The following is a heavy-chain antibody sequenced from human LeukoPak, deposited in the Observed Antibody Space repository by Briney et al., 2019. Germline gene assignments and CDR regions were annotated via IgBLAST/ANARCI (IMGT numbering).Heavy chain of an antibody. CDR1: GGSISSGGYY. Sequence: SETLSLTCTVSGGSISSGGYYWSWIRQPPGKGLEWIGYIYHSGSTYYNPSLKSRVTISVDRSKNQFSLKLSSVTAADTAVYYCARDIVVVPAAPCLGYFDLWGRGTLVTVSS. D-gene: IGHD2-2*01. CDR3: ARDIVVVPAAPCLGYFDL. CDR2: IYHSGST. J-gene: IGHJ2*01. V-gene: IGHV4-30-2*01.